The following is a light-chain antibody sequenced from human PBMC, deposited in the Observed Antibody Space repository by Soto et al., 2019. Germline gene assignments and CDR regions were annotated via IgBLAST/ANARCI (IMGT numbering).Light chain of an antibody. CDR1: ISNIGAGYD. J-gene: IGLJ3*02. V-gene: IGLV1-40*01. CDR2: GNN. Sequence: QAVVTQPPSVSGAPGQRVTISCTGSISNIGAGYDVNWYQQLPGTAPKLLIYGNNNRPSGVPDRFSGSKSGTSASLAITGLQAEDEADYYCQSYDSSLSGVFGGGTKLTVL. CDR3: QSYDSSLSGV.